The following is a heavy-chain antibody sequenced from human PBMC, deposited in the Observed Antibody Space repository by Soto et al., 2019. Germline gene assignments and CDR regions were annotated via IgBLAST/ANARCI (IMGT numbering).Heavy chain of an antibody. Sequence: AVKVSCKASGYIFTGYHIHWVRQAPGRGLEWMGWINPNSGDTEYAQNCQGRVTMTRDTSFNSVYMEMSGLMSDDTAVYYCARDARGTRGFDEVDIWGQGTTVTVSS. V-gene: IGHV1-2*02. J-gene: IGHJ6*02. CDR2: INPNSGDT. CDR1: GYIFTGYH. D-gene: IGHD3-9*01. CDR3: ARDARGTRGFDEVDI.